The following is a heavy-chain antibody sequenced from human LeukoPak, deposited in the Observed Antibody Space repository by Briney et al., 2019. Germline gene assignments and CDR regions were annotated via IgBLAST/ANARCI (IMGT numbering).Heavy chain of an antibody. J-gene: IGHJ4*02. CDR2: INPNSGGT. Sequence: GSSVKASCKASGGTFSSYAISWVRQAPGQGLEWMGWINPNSGGTNYAQKFQGRVTMTRDTSISTAYMELSRLRSDDTAVYYCARGDWRWLQSGETDYWGQGTLVTVSS. V-gene: IGHV1-2*02. CDR3: ARGDWRWLQSGETDY. D-gene: IGHD5-24*01. CDR1: GGTFSSYA.